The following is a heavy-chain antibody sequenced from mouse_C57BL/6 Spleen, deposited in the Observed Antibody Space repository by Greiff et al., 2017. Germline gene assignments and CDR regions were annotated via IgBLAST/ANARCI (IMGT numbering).Heavy chain of an antibody. CDR2: INPSTGGT. CDR1: GYSFTGYY. J-gene: IGHJ4*01. D-gene: IGHD2-4*01. CDR3: ARRIYYDYDLYYAMDY. V-gene: IGHV1-42*01. Sequence: EVMLVESGPELVKPGASVKISCKASGYSFTGYYMNWVKQSPEKSLEWIGEINPSTGGTTYNQKFKAKATLTVDKSSSTAYMQLKSLTSEDSAVYYYARRIYYDYDLYYAMDYWGQGTSVTVSS.